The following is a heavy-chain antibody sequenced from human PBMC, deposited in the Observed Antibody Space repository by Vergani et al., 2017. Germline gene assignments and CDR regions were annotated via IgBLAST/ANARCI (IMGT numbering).Heavy chain of an antibody. CDR2: IYPGDSDT. V-gene: IGHV5-51*01. CDR1: GYSFTSYW. Sequence: EVQLVQSGAEVQKPGESLKISCKGSGYSFTSYWIGWVRQMPGKGLEWMGIIYPGDSDTRYSPSFQGQGTISADKSISTAYLQWSSLKASDTAMYYCAGGPGLYYYDCSGYRCGHDAFDIWGQGTMVTVSS. J-gene: IGHJ3*02. D-gene: IGHD3-22*01. CDR3: AGGPGLYYYDCSGYRCGHDAFDI.